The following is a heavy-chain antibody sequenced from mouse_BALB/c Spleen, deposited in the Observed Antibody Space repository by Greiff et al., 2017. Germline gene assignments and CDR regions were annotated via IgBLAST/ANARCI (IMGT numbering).Heavy chain of an antibody. CDR3: ARSAGGLMDY. Sequence: EVMLVESGGGLVQPGGSRKLSCAASGFTFSSFGMHWVRQAPEKGLEWVAYISSGSSTIYYADTVKGRFTISRDNPKNTLFLQMTSLRSEDTAMYYCARSAGGLMDYWGQGTSVTVSS. CDR1: GFTFSSFG. V-gene: IGHV5-17*02. CDR2: ISSGSSTI. J-gene: IGHJ4*01.